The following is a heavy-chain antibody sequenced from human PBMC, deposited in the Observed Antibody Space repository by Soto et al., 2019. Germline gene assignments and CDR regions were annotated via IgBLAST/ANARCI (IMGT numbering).Heavy chain of an antibody. J-gene: IGHJ4*02. CDR1: GYTFTNFG. Sequence: QVQLVQSGAEVKKPGASVKVSCKASGYTFTNFGISWVRQAPGQGLEWMGWISAYNGNTNYAQKFQGRVTMTTDTSTSTADMEVRSLTFDDTAVYYCAREGTPIDYWGQGTLVTVSS. CDR2: ISAYNGNT. CDR3: AREGTPIDY. D-gene: IGHD2-15*01. V-gene: IGHV1-18*01.